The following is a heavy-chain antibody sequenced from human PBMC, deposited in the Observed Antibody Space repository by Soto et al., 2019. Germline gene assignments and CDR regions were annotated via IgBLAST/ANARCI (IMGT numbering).Heavy chain of an antibody. D-gene: IGHD6-6*01. CDR1: GGTFSSYA. V-gene: IGHV1-69*12. CDR2: IIPIFGTA. Sequence: QVQLVQSGAEVKQPGSSVKVSCKASGGTFSSYAISWVRQAPGQGLEWLGGIIPIFGTANYAQKFQGRVTITADESTSTSYMELSSLRSEDRAVYYCASQQLGPSYYYGMDVWGQGTTVTVSS. CDR3: ASQQLGPSYYYGMDV. J-gene: IGHJ6*02.